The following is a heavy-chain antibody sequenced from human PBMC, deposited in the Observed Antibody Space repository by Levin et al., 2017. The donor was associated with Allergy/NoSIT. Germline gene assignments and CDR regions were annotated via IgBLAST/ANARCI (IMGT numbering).Heavy chain of an antibody. J-gene: IGHJ4*02. Sequence: GKGLEWVALTSFDGNKKYYADSVKGRFTISRDNPKNTVYLQMNSLRPEDTAVYYCARDSDYWGQGAQVTVSS. V-gene: IGHV3-30-3*01. CDR2: TSFDGNKK. CDR3: ARDSDY.